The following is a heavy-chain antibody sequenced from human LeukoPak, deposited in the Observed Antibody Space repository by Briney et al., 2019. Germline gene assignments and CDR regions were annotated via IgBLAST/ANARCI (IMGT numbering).Heavy chain of an antibody. D-gene: IGHD4-17*01. CDR2: IRYDGSNK. CDR1: GFTFSSYG. Sequence: GGSLRLSCAASGFTFSSYGMRWVRQAPGKGLEWVAFIRYDGSNKYYADSVKGRFTISRDNSKNTLYLQMNSLRAEDTAVYYCAKEKGDYASDWFDPWGQGTLVTVSS. CDR3: AKEKGDYASDWFDP. J-gene: IGHJ5*02. V-gene: IGHV3-30*02.